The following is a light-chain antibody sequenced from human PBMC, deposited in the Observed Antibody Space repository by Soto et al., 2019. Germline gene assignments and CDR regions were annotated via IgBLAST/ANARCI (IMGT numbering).Light chain of an antibody. CDR3: AAWDDSLQEV. V-gene: IGLV1-44*01. Sequence: QAVVTQPPSASGTPGQRVTISCSGSSSNIGSNTVNWYQQLPGTAPKLLIYSNNQRPSGVPDRFSGSKSGTSASLAISGLQSEDEADDYCAAWDDSLQEVFGGGTKLTVL. J-gene: IGLJ2*01. CDR1: SSNIGSNT. CDR2: SNN.